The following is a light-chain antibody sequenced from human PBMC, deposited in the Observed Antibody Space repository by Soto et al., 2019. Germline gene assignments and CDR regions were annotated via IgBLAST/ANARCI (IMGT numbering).Light chain of an antibody. CDR1: QSISSW. V-gene: IGKV1-5*01. J-gene: IGKJ1*01. CDR2: DAS. CDR3: QQYNSYS. Sequence: DIQMTQSPSTLSASVGERVTITCRASQSISSWLAWYQQKPGKAPKLLIYDASSLESGVPSRFSGSGSGTELILTISSLQPDDFATYYCQQYNSYSFGQGTKVDIK.